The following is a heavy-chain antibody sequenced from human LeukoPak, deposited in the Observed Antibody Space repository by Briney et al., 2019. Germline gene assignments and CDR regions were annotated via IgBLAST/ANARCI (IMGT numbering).Heavy chain of an antibody. CDR2: ISSSSSYI. J-gene: IGHJ4*02. CDR3: AREIIGYYDSSGYCDY. D-gene: IGHD3-22*01. Sequence: TGGSLRLSCAASGFTFSSYSMNWVRQAPGKGLEWVSSISSSSSYIFYGDSVKGRFTISRDNAKNSLYLQMNSLRAEDTAVYYCAREIIGYYDSSGYCDYWGQGTLVTVSS. CDR1: GFTFSSYS. V-gene: IGHV3-21*01.